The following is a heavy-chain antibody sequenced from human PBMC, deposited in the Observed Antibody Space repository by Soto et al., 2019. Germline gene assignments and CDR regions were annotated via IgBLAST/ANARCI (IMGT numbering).Heavy chain of an antibody. D-gene: IGHD3-22*01. V-gene: IGHV1-18*04. J-gene: IGHJ6*02. CDR1: GYTFASYG. CDR3: ARDSPHYDRSGYSHSHYYYGMDV. Sequence: XSVKVSGQASGYTFASYGISCVRQAPWQWLEWLGWISSYNGNTNYAQKLQGRVTMNTDTSTSTAYMELRSLRSDDTAVYYCARDSPHYDRSGYSHSHYYYGMDVCGQGTTVLVSS. CDR2: ISSYNGNT.